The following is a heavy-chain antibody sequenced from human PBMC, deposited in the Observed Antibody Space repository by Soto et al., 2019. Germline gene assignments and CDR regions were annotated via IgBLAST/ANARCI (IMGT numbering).Heavy chain of an antibody. CDR3: ARDSSGSLDY. CDR2: ISYDGSTK. CDR1: GFTFSSYA. D-gene: IGHD5-12*01. Sequence: VGSLRLSCAASGFTFSSYAMHWVRQAPGKGLEWVAVISYDGSTKYYADSVKGRFTISRDNSKNSLYLQMNSLRAEDTAVYYCARDSSGSLDYWGQGPLVTVSS. J-gene: IGHJ4*02. V-gene: IGHV3-30-3*01.